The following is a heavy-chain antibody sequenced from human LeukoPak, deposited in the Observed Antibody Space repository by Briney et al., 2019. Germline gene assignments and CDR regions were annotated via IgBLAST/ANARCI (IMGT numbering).Heavy chain of an antibody. CDR2: ISGSGGST. V-gene: IGHV3-23*01. Sequence: QTGGPLRLSCAASGFTFSSYAMSSVRQAPAKGLEWVSAISGSGGSTYYADSVKGRFTISRDNSKNTLYLQMNSLRAEDTAVYYCARARHLSMFTTVTRSWVDYWGQGTLVTVSS. CDR3: ARARHLSMFTTVTRSWVDY. D-gene: IGHD4-17*01. J-gene: IGHJ4*02. CDR1: GFTFSSYA.